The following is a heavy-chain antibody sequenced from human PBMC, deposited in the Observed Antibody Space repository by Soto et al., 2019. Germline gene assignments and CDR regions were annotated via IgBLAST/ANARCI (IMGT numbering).Heavy chain of an antibody. D-gene: IGHD2-8*01. CDR2: IYFSGST. CDR1: GGSISIIDNY. Sequence: SETLSLTCTGSGGSISIIDNYWGWIRQPPGKGLEWIGSIYFSGSTYYNPSLKSRVTMSVDTSKNQFSLNLNSVTAADTAVYYCARGHDANNDWGQGTLVT. V-gene: IGHV4-39*01. J-gene: IGHJ4*02. CDR3: ARGHDANND.